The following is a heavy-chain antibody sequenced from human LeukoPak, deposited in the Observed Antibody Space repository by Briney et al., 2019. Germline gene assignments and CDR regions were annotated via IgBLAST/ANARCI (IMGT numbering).Heavy chain of an antibody. Sequence: LEWIGYIYHSGSTYYNPSLKSRVTISVDRSKNQFSLKLSSVTAADTAVYYCARVVLDYFDYWGQGTLVTVSS. CDR3: ARVVLDYFDY. D-gene: IGHD2-8*02. CDR2: IYHSGST. J-gene: IGHJ4*02. V-gene: IGHV4-30-2*01.